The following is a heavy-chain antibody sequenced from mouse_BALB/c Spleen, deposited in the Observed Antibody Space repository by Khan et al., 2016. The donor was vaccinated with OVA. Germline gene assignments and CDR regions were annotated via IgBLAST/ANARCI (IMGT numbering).Heavy chain of an antibody. CDR3: AMGRTY. CDR1: GYSITNDYA. Sequence: EVQLQESGPGLVKPSQSLSLTCTVTGYSITNDYAWNWIRQFPGNKLEWMGYISYSGRTSYNPSLKSRISVTRDTSKNQFFLQLNSVTAEDTATYYCAMGRTYWGQGTLVTVSA. J-gene: IGHJ3*01. D-gene: IGHD4-1*01. V-gene: IGHV3-2*02. CDR2: ISYSGRT.